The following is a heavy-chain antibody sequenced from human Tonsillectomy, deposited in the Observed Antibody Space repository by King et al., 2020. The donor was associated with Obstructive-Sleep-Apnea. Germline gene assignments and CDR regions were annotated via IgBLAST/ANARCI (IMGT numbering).Heavy chain of an antibody. CDR3: ARVPLGYCSSTSCYAPIYFDY. V-gene: IGHV4-61*01. CDR2: IDYSGST. CDR1: GGSVSSGSYY. J-gene: IGHJ4*02. D-gene: IGHD2-2*01. Sequence: VQLQESGPGLVKPSETLSLTCTVSGGSVSSGSYYWSWLRQPPGKGLEWIGYIDYSGSTHYNPSLKSRVTISVDTSKNQFSLKLSSVTAADTAVYYCARVPLGYCSSTSCYAPIYFDYWGQGTLVTVSS.